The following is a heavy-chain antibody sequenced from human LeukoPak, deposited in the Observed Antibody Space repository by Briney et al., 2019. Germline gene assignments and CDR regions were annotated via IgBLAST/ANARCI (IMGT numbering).Heavy chain of an antibody. V-gene: IGHV3-66*02. D-gene: IGHD1-26*01. CDR2: IYEGGGR. Sequence: GGSLRLSCAASEFTVSNSYMTWVRQAPGKGLEWVSVIYEGGGRYYGDSVKGRFTISKDNFENTVYLQMNSLRAEDTAVYYCARDFFGGSQGGYWGQGTLVTVSS. J-gene: IGHJ4*02. CDR3: ARDFFGGSQGGY. CDR1: EFTVSNSY.